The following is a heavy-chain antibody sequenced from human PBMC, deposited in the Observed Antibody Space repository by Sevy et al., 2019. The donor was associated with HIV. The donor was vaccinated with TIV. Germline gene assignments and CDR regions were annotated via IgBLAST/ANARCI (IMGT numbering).Heavy chain of an antibody. CDR2: ISGNSNYI. D-gene: IGHD5-18*01. CDR3: ARDPGYSSGSYYYYYMDV. CDR1: GFTFSSYS. V-gene: IGHV3-21*01. Sequence: GGSLRLSCAASGFTFSSYSVNWVRQAPGKGLEWVSSISGNSNYIYYARSVKGRFTISRDNAKSSLYLQMNSLRAEDTDVYYCARDPGYSSGSYYYYYMDVWGKGTTVTVSS. J-gene: IGHJ6*03.